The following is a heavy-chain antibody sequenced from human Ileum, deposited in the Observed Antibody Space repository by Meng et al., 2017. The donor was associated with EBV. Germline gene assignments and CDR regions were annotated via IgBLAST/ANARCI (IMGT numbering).Heavy chain of an antibody. J-gene: IGHJ4*02. CDR1: GGSVSISSYY. CDR2: IYYSGTT. D-gene: IGHD5-18*01. CDR3: ARGWDTAMDSG. V-gene: IGHV4-61*01. Sequence: QAQLQAAGPGLVKASETLSLTCTVSGGSVSISSYYLSWIRQPPGKGLEWIGYIYYSGTTNYNPSLESRVTISVDTSKNQFSLKLRSVAASDTAVYYCARGWDTAMDSGWGQGTLVTVSS.